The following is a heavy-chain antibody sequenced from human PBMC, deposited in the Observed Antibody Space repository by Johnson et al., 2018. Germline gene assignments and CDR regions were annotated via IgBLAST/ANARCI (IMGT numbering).Heavy chain of an antibody. J-gene: IGHJ6*02. D-gene: IGHD2-15*01. CDR1: EFSVSTNA. Sequence: VQLVESGGGLIQPGGSLTLSCAASEFSVSTNAMSWVRQAPGKGLEWVSVIYRRGTITYADSVKGRFIISRDNSENTVSLQMNSLRVEDTAIYYWAGDKIADIADVWGQGTTVTVSS. CDR2: IYRRGTI. CDR3: AGDKIADIADV. V-gene: IGHV3-53*01.